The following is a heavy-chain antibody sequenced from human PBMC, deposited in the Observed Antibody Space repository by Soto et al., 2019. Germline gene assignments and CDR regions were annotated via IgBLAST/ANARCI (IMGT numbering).Heavy chain of an antibody. J-gene: IGHJ5*02. D-gene: IGHD3-10*01. Sequence: PSETLSLTCAVYGGSFSGYYWSWIRQPPGKGLEWIGDINHSGSTNYNPSLKSRVTISVDTSKNQFSLKLSSVTAADTAVYYCASLGASKIRGVLHHWFDPWGQRNLVTVSS. CDR3: ASLGASKIRGVLHHWFDP. V-gene: IGHV4-34*01. CDR2: INHSGST. CDR1: GGSFSGYY.